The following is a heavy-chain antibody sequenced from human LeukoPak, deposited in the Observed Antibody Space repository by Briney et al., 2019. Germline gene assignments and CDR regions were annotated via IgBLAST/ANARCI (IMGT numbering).Heavy chain of an antibody. CDR1: GFTFSTSW. Sequence: PGVSLRLSCAGSGFTFSTSWMHWVRHAPGKGLVWVSRIYSDGSNPSYADSVRGRFTISRDNAKNTLYVQMNSLRAEDTAVYYCARDRSYSMDVWGQGTTVTVS. CDR2: IYSDGSNP. CDR3: ARDRSYSMDV. D-gene: IGHD2-21*01. V-gene: IGHV3-74*01. J-gene: IGHJ6*02.